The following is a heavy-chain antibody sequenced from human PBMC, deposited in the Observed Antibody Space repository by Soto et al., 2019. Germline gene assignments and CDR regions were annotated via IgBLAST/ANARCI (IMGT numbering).Heavy chain of an antibody. CDR1: GFTFTNAW. D-gene: IGHD3-22*01. Sequence: GGSLRLSCAASGFTFTNAWINWVRQAPGKGLEWVGRIKSKTDGGTTDYAEPVKGRFAISRDDSNNMVYLQMNSLEIEDTAVYYCTTDSYSTIIIVRFDYWGHGTLVTV. V-gene: IGHV3-15*07. J-gene: IGHJ4*01. CDR2: IKSKTDGGTT. CDR3: TTDSYSTIIIVRFDY.